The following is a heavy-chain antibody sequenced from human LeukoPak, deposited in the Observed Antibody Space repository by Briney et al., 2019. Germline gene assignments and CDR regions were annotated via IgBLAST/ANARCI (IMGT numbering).Heavy chain of an antibody. V-gene: IGHV4-38-2*02. J-gene: IGHJ4*02. CDR3: ARGFGRDLGTYYFDY. D-gene: IGHD3-16*01. Sequence: SETLSLTCTVSGYSISSGYYCGWIRQPPGKGLEGSWNIYRSGSTYYNPSLRRRVTISVDTSKNQFSLKLSSVTAADTAVYYCARGFGRDLGTYYFDYWGQGTLVTVSS. CDR1: GYSISSGYY. CDR2: IYRSGST.